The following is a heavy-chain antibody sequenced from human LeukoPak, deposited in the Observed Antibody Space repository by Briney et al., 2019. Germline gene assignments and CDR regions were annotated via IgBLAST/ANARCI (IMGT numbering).Heavy chain of an antibody. V-gene: IGHV4-34*01. D-gene: IGHD6-25*01. J-gene: IGHJ5*02. CDR1: GGSFSGYY. CDR3: ARRGGFDP. CDR2: INHSGST. Sequence: SGTLSLTCAVYGGSFSGYYWSWIRQPPGKGLEWIGEINHSGSTNYNPSLKSRVTIPVDTSKNQFSLKLSSVTAADTAVYYCARRGGFDPWGQGTLVTVSS.